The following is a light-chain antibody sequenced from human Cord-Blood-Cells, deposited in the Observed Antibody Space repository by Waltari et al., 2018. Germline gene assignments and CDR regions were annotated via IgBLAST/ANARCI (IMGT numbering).Light chain of an antibody. CDR2: EVS. V-gene: IGLV2-23*02. J-gene: IGLJ1*01. CDR3: CSYAGSSTL. Sequence: QSALTQPASVSGSPGQSITISCTGTSSDVGSSNLVSWYQQHPGKAPKLMIYEVSKRRSAVSNRFSGSKSGNTASLTISGLQAEDEADYYCCSYAGSSTLFGTGTKVTVL. CDR1: SSDVGSSNL.